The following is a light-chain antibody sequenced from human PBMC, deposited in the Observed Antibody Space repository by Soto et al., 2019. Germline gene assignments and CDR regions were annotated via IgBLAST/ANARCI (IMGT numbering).Light chain of an antibody. V-gene: IGKV1-13*02. J-gene: IGKJ5*01. CDR2: DAS. CDR3: QQFNGFPT. Sequence: IQLTQSPSSLSASVGDTVTITCRASQGISNALAWYQQIPGKPPKLLIYDASTLESGVPSRFSGSGSGTDFTLTISSLQPGDFATYYCQQFNGFPTFGQGTRLEIK. CDR1: QGISNA.